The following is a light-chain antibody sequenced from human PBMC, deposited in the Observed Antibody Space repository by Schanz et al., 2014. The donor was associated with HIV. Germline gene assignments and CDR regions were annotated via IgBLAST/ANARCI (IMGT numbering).Light chain of an antibody. CDR3: AAWDDNLDGWV. CDR1: SSNVGRNP. CDR2: ANN. Sequence: QSVLTQPPSASGTPGQRVTISCSGSSSNVGRNPVNWYQHLPGTAPKLLMYANNQRASGVPDRFSGSGSGTSASLAITGLRSEDEADYYCAAWDDNLDGWVFGGGTKLTVL. V-gene: IGLV1-44*01. J-gene: IGLJ3*02.